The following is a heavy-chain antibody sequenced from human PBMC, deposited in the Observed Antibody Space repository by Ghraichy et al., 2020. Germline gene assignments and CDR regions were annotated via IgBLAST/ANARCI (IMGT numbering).Heavy chain of an antibody. CDR3: TTPRDIVVVVAATRWDAFDI. D-gene: IGHD2-15*01. Sequence: LSLTCAASGFTFSNAWMSWVRQAPGKGLEWVGRIKSKTDGGTTDYAAPVKGRFTISRDDSKNTLYLQMNSLKTEDTAVYYCTTPRDIVVVVAATRWDAFDIWGQGTMVTVSS. CDR2: IKSKTDGGTT. CDR1: GFTFSNAW. V-gene: IGHV3-15*01. J-gene: IGHJ3*02.